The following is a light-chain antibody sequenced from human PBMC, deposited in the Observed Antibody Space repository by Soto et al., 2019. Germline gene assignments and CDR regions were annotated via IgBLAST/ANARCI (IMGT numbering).Light chain of an antibody. CDR3: QQHHDFPYT. J-gene: IGKJ2*01. CDR2: DAS. CDR1: QDIQNY. V-gene: IGKV1-33*01. Sequence: DIQMTQSPSSLSASVGDRVTTTCQASQDIQNYINWYQHTPGKAPKLLIFDASNLQPGVASRFSGRASGTDFFLTISSLHPEDFVTYFCQQHHDFPYTFGQGTK.